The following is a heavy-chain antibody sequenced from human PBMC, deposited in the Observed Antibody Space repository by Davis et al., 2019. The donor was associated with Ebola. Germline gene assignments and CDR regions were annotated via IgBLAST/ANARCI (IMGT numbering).Heavy chain of an antibody. CDR3: VRLGEKGMDV. CDR2: IYYSGST. V-gene: IGHV4-39*01. Sequence: PSETLSLTCTVSGGSISSSSYYWGWIRQPPGKGLEWIGSIYYSGSTYYNPSLKSRVTISVDTSKNQFSLKLSSVTAADTAVYYCVRLGEKGMDVWGQGTTVTVSS. CDR1: GGSISSSSYY. J-gene: IGHJ6*02. D-gene: IGHD3-16*01.